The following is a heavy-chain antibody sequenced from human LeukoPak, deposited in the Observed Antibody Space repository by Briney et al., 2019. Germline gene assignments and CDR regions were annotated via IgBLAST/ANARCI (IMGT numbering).Heavy chain of an antibody. CDR3: AKDGQMGSSSPPKDY. CDR1: GFTFSSYA. Sequence: GGSLRLSCAASGFTFSSYAMSWVRQAPGKGLEWVSTISGSGGSTYYADSVKGRFTISRDNSKNTLYLQMNSLRAEDTAVYYCAKDGQMGSSSPPKDYWGQGTLVIVSS. J-gene: IGHJ4*02. D-gene: IGHD6-6*01. CDR2: ISGSGGST. V-gene: IGHV3-23*01.